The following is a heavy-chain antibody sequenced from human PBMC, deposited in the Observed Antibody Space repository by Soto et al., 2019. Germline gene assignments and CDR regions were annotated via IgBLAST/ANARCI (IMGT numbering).Heavy chain of an antibody. V-gene: IGHV3-30*18. CDR3: SKELLDYSGHARNDY. D-gene: IGHD5-12*01. CDR2: ISYDGSNK. Sequence: GGSLRLSCAASGFTFSSYGMHWVRQAPGKGLEWVAVISYDGSNKYYADSVKGRFTISRDNSKNTLYLQMNSLRAEDTAVYHCSKELLDYSGHARNDYWGQVTLVTVSS. CDR1: GFTFSSYG. J-gene: IGHJ4*02.